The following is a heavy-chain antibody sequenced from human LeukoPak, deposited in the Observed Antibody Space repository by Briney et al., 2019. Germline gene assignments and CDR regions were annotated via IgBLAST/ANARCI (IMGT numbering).Heavy chain of an antibody. Sequence: ASVKVSCKASGYNFPSYGTNWVRQAPGQGLEWMGWIRPHTGETNSAQRFQDRVTMTTDTSTTTAYMELRSLRFDDTAVYYCARDRGGKGSAIFYWGQGSLVTVSS. V-gene: IGHV1-18*01. CDR1: GYNFPSYG. CDR2: IRPHTGET. D-gene: IGHD2-2*01. CDR3: ARDRGGKGSAIFY. J-gene: IGHJ4*02.